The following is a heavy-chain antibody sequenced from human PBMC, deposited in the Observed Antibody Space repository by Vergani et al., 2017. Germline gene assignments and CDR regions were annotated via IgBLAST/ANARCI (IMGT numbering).Heavy chain of an antibody. D-gene: IGHD3-16*01. J-gene: IGHJ3*02. Sequence: VQLVESGGGVVQPGRSLRFSCAASGFTFSSYGMHWVRQAPGKGLEWVSAISGSGGSTYYADSVKGRFTISRDNSKNTLYLQMNSLRAEDTAVYYCANLLYYDYVWGSYRDAFDIWGQGTMVTVSS. V-gene: IGHV3-23*04. CDR2: ISGSGGST. CDR1: GFTFSSYG. CDR3: ANLLYYDYVWGSYRDAFDI.